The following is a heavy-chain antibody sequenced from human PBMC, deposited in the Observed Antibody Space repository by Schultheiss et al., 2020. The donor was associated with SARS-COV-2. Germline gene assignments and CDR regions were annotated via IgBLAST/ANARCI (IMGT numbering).Heavy chain of an antibody. J-gene: IGHJ6*02. CDR1: GFTFSNAW. CDR2: IKSKTDGGTT. CDR3: TTEWLYYYYGMDV. D-gene: IGHD3-10*01. V-gene: IGHV3-15*01. Sequence: GGSLRLSCAASGFTFSNAWMSWVRQAPGKWLEWVGRIKSKTDGGTTDYAAPVKGRFTISRDDSKNTLYLQMNSLKTEDTAVYYCTTEWLYYYYGMDVWGQGTTVTVSS.